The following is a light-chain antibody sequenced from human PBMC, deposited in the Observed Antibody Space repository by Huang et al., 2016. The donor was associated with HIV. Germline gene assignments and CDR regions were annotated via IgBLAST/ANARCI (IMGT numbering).Light chain of an antibody. CDR2: GAS. CDR1: QSVSSSY. CDR3: QQYDSSPWT. J-gene: IGKJ1*01. V-gene: IGKV3-20*01. Sequence: EIVLTQSPGTLSLSPGERATLPCRASQSVSSSYLAWYQQKPGQAPRFLFYGASSRATGIPDRFSGSGSGTDFTLTISRLEPEDFAVYYCQQYDSSPWTFGQGTKVEIK.